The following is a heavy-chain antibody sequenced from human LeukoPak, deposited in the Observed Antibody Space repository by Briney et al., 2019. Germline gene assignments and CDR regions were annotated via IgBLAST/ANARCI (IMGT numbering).Heavy chain of an antibody. CDR3: ARPPYDSSGYEFDY. J-gene: IGHJ4*02. Sequence: SETLSLTCTVSGGSISSSSYYWGWLRQPPGKGLEWIGSIYHSGSDYYNPSLKSRVTISVYTSKNQFSLKLSSVTAADTAVYYCARPPYDSSGYEFDYWGQGTLVTVSS. CDR1: GGSISSSSYY. D-gene: IGHD3-22*01. V-gene: IGHV4-39*01. CDR2: IYHSGSD.